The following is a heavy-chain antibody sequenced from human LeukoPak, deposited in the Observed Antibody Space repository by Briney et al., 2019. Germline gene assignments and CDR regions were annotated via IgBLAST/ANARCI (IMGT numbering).Heavy chain of an antibody. D-gene: IGHD3-16*02. CDR3: ARVFDYDYVWGSYRSNAFDI. V-gene: IGHV1-8*01. Sequence: GASVKVSCKASGYTFTSYDNNWVRQATGQGLEWMGWMNPNSGNTGYAQKFQGRVTMTRNTSISTAYMELSSLRSEDTAVYYCARVFDYDYVWGSYRSNAFDIWGQGTMVTVSS. CDR1: GYTFTSYD. CDR2: MNPNSGNT. J-gene: IGHJ3*02.